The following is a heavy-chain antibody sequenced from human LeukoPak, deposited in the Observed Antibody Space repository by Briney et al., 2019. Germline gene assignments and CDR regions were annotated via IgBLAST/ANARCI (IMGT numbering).Heavy chain of an antibody. CDR1: GYTFTGYY. CDR3: ASSLYYDFWSGYYSTRRYYYYYMDV. J-gene: IGHJ6*03. Sequence: ASVKVSCKASGYTFTGYYMHWVRQAPGQGLEWMGRINPNSGGTNYAQKFQGRVTMTRDTSISTAYMELSRLRSDDTAVYYCASSLYYDFWSGYYSTRRYYYYYMDVWGKGTTVTVSS. CDR2: INPNSGGT. D-gene: IGHD3-3*01. V-gene: IGHV1-2*06.